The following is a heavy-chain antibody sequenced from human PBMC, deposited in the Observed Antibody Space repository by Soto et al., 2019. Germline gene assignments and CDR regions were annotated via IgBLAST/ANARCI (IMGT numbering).Heavy chain of an antibody. J-gene: IGHJ4*02. Sequence: GESLKISCQGSGYSFTSYWIAWVRQMPGKGREWMGIVYPGDSDTRYSPSFQGQVTISADKSISTAYLQWSSLKASDTAMYYCARLGGCRNGVCYNFAYGGQGTRVTFSS. V-gene: IGHV5-51*01. CDR3: ARLGGCRNGVCYNFAY. CDR2: VYPGDSDT. CDR1: GYSFTSYW. D-gene: IGHD2-8*01.